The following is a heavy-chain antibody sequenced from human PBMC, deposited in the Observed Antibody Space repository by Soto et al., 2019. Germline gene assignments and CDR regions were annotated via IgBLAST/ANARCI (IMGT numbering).Heavy chain of an antibody. Sequence: QVQLVESGGGVVQPGRSLRLSCAASGFTFSNSGMHWVRQAPGKGLEGVAVISFDGNTQFYADSVKGRFSISRDNFKNTLYLDMNSLRADDAAVYYCTGQIASGHWGQGTLVTVSS. V-gene: IGHV3-30*03. CDR3: TGQIASGH. CDR1: GFTFSNSG. CDR2: ISFDGNTQ. J-gene: IGHJ4*02. D-gene: IGHD2-8*02.